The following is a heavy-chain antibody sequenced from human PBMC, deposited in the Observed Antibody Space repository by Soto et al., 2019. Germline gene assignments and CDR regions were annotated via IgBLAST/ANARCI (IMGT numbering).Heavy chain of an antibody. CDR3: AKDFDSSGWYRYYYYGMDV. J-gene: IGHJ6*02. Sequence: QVQLVESGGGVVQPGRSLRLSCAASGFTFSSYGMHWVRQAPGKGLEWVAVISYDGSNKYYADSVKGRFTISRDNSKKTLYLQMNSLRAEDTAVYYCAKDFDSSGWYRYYYYGMDVWGQGTTVTVSS. CDR1: GFTFSSYG. V-gene: IGHV3-30*18. D-gene: IGHD6-19*01. CDR2: ISYDGSNK.